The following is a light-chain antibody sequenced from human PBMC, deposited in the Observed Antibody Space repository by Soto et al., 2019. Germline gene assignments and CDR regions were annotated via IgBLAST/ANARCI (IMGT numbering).Light chain of an antibody. CDR2: EVS. CDR1: SSDVGGYNY. V-gene: IGLV2-14*01. Sequence: QSALAQPASVSGSPGQSITISCTGTSSDVGGYNYVSWYQHHPGKAPKLILYEVSNRPSGVSNRFSGSKSGNTASLTLSGLQAEDEADYYCAAYTTSSTYVFGSGTKV. CDR3: AAYTTSSTYV. J-gene: IGLJ1*01.